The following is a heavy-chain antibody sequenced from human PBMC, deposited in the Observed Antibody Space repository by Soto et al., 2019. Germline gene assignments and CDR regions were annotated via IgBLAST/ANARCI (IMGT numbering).Heavy chain of an antibody. J-gene: IGHJ4*02. CDR2: ISGSGGST. CDR3: AKGYGGARSGYYSDY. Sequence: EVQLLESGGGLVQPGGSLRLSCAASGFTFSSYAMSWVRQAPGKGLEWVSAISGSGGSTYYADSVKGRFTISRDNSKNTLYLQMNSLRVEDTAVYYCAKGYGGARSGYYSDYWGQGTLVTVSS. CDR1: GFTFSSYA. V-gene: IGHV3-23*01. D-gene: IGHD3-22*01.